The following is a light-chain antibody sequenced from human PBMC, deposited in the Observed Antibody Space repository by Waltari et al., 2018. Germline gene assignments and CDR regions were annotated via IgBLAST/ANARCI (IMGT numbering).Light chain of an antibody. V-gene: IGKV2-28*01. CDR1: QSLLHGNGYNY. CDR2: LGS. CDR3: MQPLQTLPIT. J-gene: IGKJ5*01. Sequence: DIVLTQSPLSLPVTPGEPASISCRSSQSLLHGNGYNYLDWYLQKPGQSPQLLIYLGSNRASGVPDRCSGSGSGTDFTLKISRVEAEDVGLYYCMQPLQTLPITFGQGTRLEIK.